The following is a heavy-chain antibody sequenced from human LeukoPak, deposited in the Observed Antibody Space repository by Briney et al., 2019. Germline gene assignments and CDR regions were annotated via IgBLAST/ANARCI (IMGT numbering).Heavy chain of an antibody. CDR3: AKDHLGYYGSGSYYYFDY. CDR1: GFTFSSYA. J-gene: IGHJ4*02. Sequence: GGSLRLSCAGSGFTFSSYAMSWVRQAPGKGLEWVSAISGSGGSTYYADSVKGRFTISRDNSENTLYLQMNSLRAEDTAVYYCAKDHLGYYGSGSYYYFDYWGQGTLVTVSS. D-gene: IGHD3-10*01. V-gene: IGHV3-23*01. CDR2: ISGSGGST.